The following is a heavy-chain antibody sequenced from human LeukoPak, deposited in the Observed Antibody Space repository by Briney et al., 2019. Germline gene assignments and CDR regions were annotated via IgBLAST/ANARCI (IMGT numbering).Heavy chain of an antibody. CDR2: IYYSGTT. J-gene: IGHJ4*02. Sequence: SETLSLTCTVSGGSINSYYWSWIRQPPGQRLEWIGYIYYSGTTYYNPSLKSRVTISVDTSKKQFSLKLSSVTAADTAVYYCARYGASVRGFDSWGQGTLVTVSS. D-gene: IGHD4/OR15-4a*01. CDR3: ARYGASVRGFDS. CDR1: GGSINSYY. V-gene: IGHV4-59*01.